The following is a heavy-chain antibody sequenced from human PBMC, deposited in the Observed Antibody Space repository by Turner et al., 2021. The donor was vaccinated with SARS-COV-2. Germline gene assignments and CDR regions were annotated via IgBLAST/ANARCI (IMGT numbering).Heavy chain of an antibody. D-gene: IGHD6-13*01. CDR2: FYKIGSI. CDR1: GGSISSKS. CDR3: ARHQGSASSYDHGMNV. J-gene: IGHJ6*02. Sequence: QVQLQESGPGLVKPSETLSLTCTVSGGSISSKSWSWTRQSPGRGLEWIGYFYKIGSIDYNPTLRSRVTISVDTSKNQLSLNLISVTAADTAVYYCARHQGSASSYDHGMNVWGQGTAVIVSS. V-gene: IGHV4-59*08.